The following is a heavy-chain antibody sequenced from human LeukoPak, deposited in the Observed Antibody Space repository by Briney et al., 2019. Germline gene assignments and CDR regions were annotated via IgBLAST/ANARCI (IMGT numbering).Heavy chain of an antibody. CDR3: ARSCGGDCPYGY. V-gene: IGHV3-53*01. CDR1: GFTVSSNY. Sequence: PGGSLRLSCAASGFTVSSNYMSWVRQAPGKGLEWVSVTYSGGSTYYADSVKGRFTISRDNSKNTLYLQMNSLRAEDTAVYYCARSCGGDCPYGYWGQGTLVTVSS. CDR2: TYSGGST. J-gene: IGHJ4*02. D-gene: IGHD2-21*02.